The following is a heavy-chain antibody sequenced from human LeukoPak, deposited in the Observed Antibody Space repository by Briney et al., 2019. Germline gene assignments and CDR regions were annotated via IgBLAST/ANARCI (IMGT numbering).Heavy chain of an antibody. CDR2: IYPGDSDT. D-gene: IGHD3-22*01. V-gene: IGHV5-51*01. CDR1: GYSFTSYW. J-gene: IGHJ3*02. CDR3: ARGAKSGMDYYDSSGYYFDAFDI. Sequence: GESLKISCKGSGYSFTSYWIGWVRQMPGKGLEWMGIIYPGDSDTRYSPSFQGQVTISADKSISTAYLQWSSLKASDTAMYYCARGAKSGMDYYDSSGYYFDAFDIWGQGTMVTVSS.